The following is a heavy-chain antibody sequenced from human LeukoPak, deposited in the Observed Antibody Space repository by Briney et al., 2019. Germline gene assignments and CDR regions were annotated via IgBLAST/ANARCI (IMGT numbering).Heavy chain of an antibody. CDR1: GFTFSSYW. CDR2: IKKDGTEK. CDR3: AREGGSGWYSGWFDP. V-gene: IGHV3-7*01. D-gene: IGHD6-19*01. J-gene: IGHJ5*02. Sequence: GGSLRLSCAASGFTFSSYWMSWVRQAPGKGLEWVANIKKDGTEKKYVDSVKGRFTISRDNAKNSLYLQMNRLRAEDTALYYCAREGGSGWYSGWFDPWGQGTLVTVSS.